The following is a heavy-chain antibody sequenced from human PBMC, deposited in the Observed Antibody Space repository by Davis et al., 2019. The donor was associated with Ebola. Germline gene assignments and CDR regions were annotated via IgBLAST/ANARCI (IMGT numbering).Heavy chain of an antibody. J-gene: IGHJ6*04. Sequence: AASVKVSCKASGYTFTGYYMHWVRQAPGQGLEWMGQINPSAGDPRYAPRFRGRVTMTRDTSTSTVYMELNSLGYDETAVYFCARAGYGSDLPDTYFYYYGMDVWGKGTTVAVSS. CDR2: INPSAGDP. D-gene: IGHD1-26*01. V-gene: IGHV1-46*01. CDR1: GYTFTGYY. CDR3: ARAGYGSDLPDTYFYYYGMDV.